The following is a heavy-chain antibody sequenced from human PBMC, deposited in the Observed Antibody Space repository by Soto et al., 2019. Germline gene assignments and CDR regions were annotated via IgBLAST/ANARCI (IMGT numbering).Heavy chain of an antibody. D-gene: IGHD6-13*01. CDR3: ARVRSGIAAAGIGYFDY. V-gene: IGHV4-39*07. Sequence: SETLSLTCTVSGGSISSSSYYWGWIRQPPGKGLEWIGSIFYSGSTYYNPSLKSRVTISVDTSKNQFSLKLSSVTAADTAVYYFARVRSGIAAAGIGYFDYWGQGTLVTVSS. CDR1: GGSISSSSYY. J-gene: IGHJ4*02. CDR2: IFYSGST.